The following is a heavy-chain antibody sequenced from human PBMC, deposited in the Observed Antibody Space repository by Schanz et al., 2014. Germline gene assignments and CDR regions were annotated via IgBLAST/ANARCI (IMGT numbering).Heavy chain of an antibody. V-gene: IGHV3-21*06. D-gene: IGHD1-1*01. CDR1: GFSFDSYN. Sequence: EVPLVESGGGLVKPGGSLRLSCTASGFSFDSYNMNWVRQSPGKGLEWVAFLSFDSRHIYYADSVKGRFTISRDNAKSSWHLQMNSLRADDTAVYYCARDGVAATTDFEYWGQGALVTVSS. CDR2: LSFDSRHI. CDR3: ARDGVAATTDFEY. J-gene: IGHJ4*02.